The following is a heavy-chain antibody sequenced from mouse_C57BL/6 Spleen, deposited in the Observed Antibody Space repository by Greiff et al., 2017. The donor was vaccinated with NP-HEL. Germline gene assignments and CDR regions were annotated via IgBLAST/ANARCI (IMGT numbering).Heavy chain of an antibody. CDR1: GFTFSDAW. J-gene: IGHJ3*01. CDR3: TRQAAIYYGNWFAY. V-gene: IGHV6-6*01. D-gene: IGHD2-1*01. CDR2: IRNKANNHAT. Sequence: EVQLQESGGGLVQPGGSMKLSCAASGFTFSDAWMDWVRQSPEKGLEWVAEIRNKANNHATYYAESVKGRFTISRDDSKSSVYLQMNSLRAEDTGIYYCTRQAAIYYGNWFAYWGQGTLVTVSA.